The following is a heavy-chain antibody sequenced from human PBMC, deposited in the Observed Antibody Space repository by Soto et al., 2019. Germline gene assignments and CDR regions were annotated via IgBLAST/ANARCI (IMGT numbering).Heavy chain of an antibody. J-gene: IGHJ3*01. D-gene: IGHD3-10*01. CDR3: VRARHYGSLDHPDTALDV. CDR1: GFTFTSFT. V-gene: IGHV3-48*01. CDR2: INGAGTST. Sequence: EVQLVQSGGHLVQPGGSLRLSCAASGFTFTSFTMNWVRQAPGKGLEWISHINGAGTSTYYADSVKGRFTISRDNAKNALYPQRNTPRAQDTAVYSCVRARHYGSLDHPDTALDVWGQGPMVTVSA.